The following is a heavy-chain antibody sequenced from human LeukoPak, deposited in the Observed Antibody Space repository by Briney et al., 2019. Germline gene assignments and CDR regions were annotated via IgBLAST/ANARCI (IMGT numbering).Heavy chain of an antibody. CDR3: ARDLSHFAHYYGSGSYVSYYYYGMDV. V-gene: IGHV1-18*01. J-gene: IGHJ6*02. CDR1: GYTFTSYG. D-gene: IGHD3-10*01. CDR2: ISAYNGNT. Sequence: PQASVKVSCKASGYTFTSYGISWVRQAPGQGLEWMGWISAYNGNTNYAQKLQGRATMTTDTSTSTAYMALSSLRSDDTAVYYCARDLSHFAHYYGSGSYVSYYYYGMDVWGQGTTVTVSS.